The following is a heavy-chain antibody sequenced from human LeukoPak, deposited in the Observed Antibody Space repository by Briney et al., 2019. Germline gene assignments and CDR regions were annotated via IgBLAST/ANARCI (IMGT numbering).Heavy chain of an antibody. CDR1: GFSINTDYY. CDR3: ASIEEPAAPFDY. CDR2: VSRSGST. V-gene: IGHV4-38-2*01. Sequence: SETLSLTCSVSGFSINTDYYWGWIRQPPGKGLEWLGSVSRSGSTFYNPSLKSRLSMSVDTSKSQFSLQLSSVTAADTAVYYCASIEEPAAPFDYWGQGTLVTVSS. J-gene: IGHJ4*02. D-gene: IGHD2-2*01.